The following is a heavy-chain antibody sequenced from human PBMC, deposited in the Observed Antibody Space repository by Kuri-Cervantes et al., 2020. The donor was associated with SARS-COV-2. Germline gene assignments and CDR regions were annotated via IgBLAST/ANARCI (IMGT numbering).Heavy chain of an antibody. CDR1: GYTFTSYD. D-gene: IGHD6-13*01. V-gene: IGHV1-8*03. CDR3: AGDSGLAAAGLFDY. J-gene: IGHJ4*02. CDR2: MNPNSGNT. Sequence: SVKVSCKASGYTFTSYDINWVRQATGQGLEWMGWMNPNSGNTGYAQKFQGRVTITRNTSISTAYMELSSLRSEDTAVYYCAGDSGLAAAGLFDYWGQGTLVTVSS.